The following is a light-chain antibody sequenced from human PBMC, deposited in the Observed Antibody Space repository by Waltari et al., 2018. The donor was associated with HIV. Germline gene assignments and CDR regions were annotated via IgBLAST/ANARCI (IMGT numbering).Light chain of an antibody. J-gene: IGKJ1*01. CDR3: QQYSAYSWT. V-gene: IGKV1-5*03. CDR2: KAS. Sequence: DIQLTQSPSPLSASVGDRVTITCRASQSISSWLAWYQQKPGEAPKLLIYKASNLRSGVPSRFSGSGSGTEFSLTISGLQPDDSATYYCQQYSAYSWTFDQGTKVQIK. CDR1: QSISSW.